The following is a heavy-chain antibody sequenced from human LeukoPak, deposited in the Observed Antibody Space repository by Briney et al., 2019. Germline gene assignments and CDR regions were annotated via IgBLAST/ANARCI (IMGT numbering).Heavy chain of an antibody. CDR1: GFTFSSYS. Sequence: GGSLRLSCAASGFTFSSYSLNWVRQAPGKGLEWVSYISGDSGAIYYADSVKGRFTISRDNAKNSLYLQMNSLRDEDTAVYYCARDRPGVGVIDYWGQGTLVTVSS. CDR3: ARDRPGVGVIDY. D-gene: IGHD1-26*01. V-gene: IGHV3-48*02. CDR2: ISGDSGAI. J-gene: IGHJ4*02.